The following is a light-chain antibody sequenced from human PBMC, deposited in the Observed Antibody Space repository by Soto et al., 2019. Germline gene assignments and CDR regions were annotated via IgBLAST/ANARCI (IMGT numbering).Light chain of an antibody. Sequence: QSVLTQPASVSGSPGQSITISCTGTSSDVGGFTYVSWYQQYPGKAPKLMIYEINKRPSGVPDRFSGSKSGNTASLTVSGLQAEDEADYYCSSFAGSNNFPYVFGTGTKVTVL. CDR3: SSFAGSNNFPYV. V-gene: IGLV2-8*01. CDR2: EIN. CDR1: SSDVGGFTY. J-gene: IGLJ1*01.